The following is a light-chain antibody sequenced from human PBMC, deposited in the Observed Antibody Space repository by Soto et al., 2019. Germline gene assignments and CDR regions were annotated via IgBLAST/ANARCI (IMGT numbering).Light chain of an antibody. V-gene: IGKV3-15*01. CDR2: GAS. CDR1: QSVSSN. J-gene: IGKJ1*01. CDR3: QQYNNWPPT. Sequence: ELLMTQSPATLSVSPVERSTLSCTASQSVSSNLSWYQQKPGQAPRLLIYGASTRATGIPARFSGSGSGTEFTLTISSLQSEDFAVYYCQQYNNWPPTFGQGTKVDNK.